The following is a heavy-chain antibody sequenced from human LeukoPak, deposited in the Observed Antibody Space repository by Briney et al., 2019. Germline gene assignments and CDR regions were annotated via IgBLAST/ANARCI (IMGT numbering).Heavy chain of an antibody. CDR3: ARHGGQYSSSLGGDY. CDR2: IYPGDSDT. J-gene: IGHJ4*02. V-gene: IGHV5-51*01. D-gene: IGHD6-13*01. CDR1: GYIFTNYW. Sequence: GESLKISCKGSGYIFTNYWIAWGRQMPGKGLEWMGIIYPGDSDTRYSPSLQGQVTISADKSISTAYLQWSSLKASDTAMYYCARHGGQYSSSLGGDYWGQGTLVTVSS.